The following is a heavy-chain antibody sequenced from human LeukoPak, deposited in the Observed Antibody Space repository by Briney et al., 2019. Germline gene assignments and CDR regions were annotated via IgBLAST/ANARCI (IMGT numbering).Heavy chain of an antibody. CDR1: GFAFSNYW. D-gene: IGHD3-16*01. CDR3: LAGYYYYYMDV. J-gene: IGHJ6*03. CDR2: INTHGSST. V-gene: IGHV3-74*01. Sequence: PGRSLRLSCAASGFAFSNYWLHWVRQAPGKGLEWVARINTHGSSTNYADSVKGRFTISRDNAKNTLYLQMTSLSAEDTAVYYALAGYYYYYMDVWGKGTTVTVSS.